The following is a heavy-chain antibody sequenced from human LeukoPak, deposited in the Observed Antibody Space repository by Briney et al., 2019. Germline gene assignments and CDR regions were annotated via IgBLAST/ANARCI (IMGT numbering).Heavy chain of an antibody. D-gene: IGHD3-9*01. Sequence: SETLSLTCTVSGVSISSSNYYWGWIRQPPGKGLEWIGSISYSGSTYYSPSLKSRVTISVDTSKNQFSLELSSVTAADTAVYSCARAYYDILSGYYPGAFDLWGQGTMVAVSS. CDR1: GVSISSSNYY. CDR2: ISYSGST. CDR3: ARAYYDILSGYYPGAFDL. V-gene: IGHV4-39*07. J-gene: IGHJ3*01.